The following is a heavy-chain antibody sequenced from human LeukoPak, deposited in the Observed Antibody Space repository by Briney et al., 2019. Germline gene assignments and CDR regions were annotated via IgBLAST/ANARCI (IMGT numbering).Heavy chain of an antibody. Sequence: ASVKVSCKASGYIFTTYTMHWVRQAPGQRLEWMGWINGGNGDTKYSQRFQGRVTFTRDTSASIAYMELSSLRSEDTAVYYCARGDYDSSGYYYEGGLDYWGQGTLVTVSS. CDR1: GYIFTTYT. CDR2: INGGNGDT. D-gene: IGHD3-22*01. J-gene: IGHJ4*02. V-gene: IGHV1-3*01. CDR3: ARGDYDSSGYYYEGGLDY.